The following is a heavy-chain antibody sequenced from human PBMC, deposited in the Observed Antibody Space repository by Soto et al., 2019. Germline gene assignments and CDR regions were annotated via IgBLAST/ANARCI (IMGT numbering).Heavy chain of an antibody. CDR3: AHMGGYCSSTSCYFAFDI. J-gene: IGHJ3*02. V-gene: IGHV1-8*01. CDR1: GYTFTSYD. D-gene: IGHD2-2*01. Sequence: QVQLVQSGAEVKKPGASVKVSCKASGYTFTSYDINWVRQATGQGLEWMGWMNPNSGNTGYAQKFQGRVTMTRHTSITTAYMELSSLRSEDTAVYYCAHMGGYCSSTSCYFAFDIWGQGTMVTVSS. CDR2: MNPNSGNT.